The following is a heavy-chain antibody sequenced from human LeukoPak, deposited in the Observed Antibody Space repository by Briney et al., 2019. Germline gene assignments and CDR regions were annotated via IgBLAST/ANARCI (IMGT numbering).Heavy chain of an antibody. CDR3: ARGALWSSFDY. J-gene: IGHJ4*02. CDR1: GFTFSNSA. D-gene: IGHD3-10*01. Sequence: GTSVKVSCKASGFTFSNSAVQWVRQARGQRLEWMGWISAYNGNTNYAQKLQGRVTMTTDTSTSTAYMELRSLRSDDTAMYYCARGALWSSFDYWGQGTLVTVSS. CDR2: ISAYNGNT. V-gene: IGHV1-18*01.